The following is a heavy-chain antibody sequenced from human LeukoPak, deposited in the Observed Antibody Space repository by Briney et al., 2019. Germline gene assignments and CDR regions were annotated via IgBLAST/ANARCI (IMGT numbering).Heavy chain of an antibody. CDR3: ASRAISGPRTHPSYYYYYMDV. J-gene: IGHJ6*03. V-gene: IGHV1-69*05. CDR2: IIPIFGTA. Sequence: EASVTVSCKASGGTFSRYAISWVRQAPGQGLEWMGGIIPIFGTANYAQKFQGRVTITTDESTSTAYMELSSLRSEDTAVYYCASRAISGPRTHPSYYYYYMDVWGKGTTVTVSS. D-gene: IGHD3-3*01. CDR1: GGTFSRYA.